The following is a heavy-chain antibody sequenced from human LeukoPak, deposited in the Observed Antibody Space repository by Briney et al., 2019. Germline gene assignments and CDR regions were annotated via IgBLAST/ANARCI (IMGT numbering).Heavy chain of an antibody. V-gene: IGHV4-34*01. CDR1: GGSFSGYY. Sequence: PSETLSLTCAVYGGSFSGYYWSWIRQPPGKGLEWIGEINHSGSTNYNPSLKSRVTISVDTSKNQFSLKLSSVTAADTAVYYCARQGPVAGHFDYWGQGTLVTVSS. J-gene: IGHJ4*02. CDR2: INHSGST. D-gene: IGHD6-19*01. CDR3: ARQGPVAGHFDY.